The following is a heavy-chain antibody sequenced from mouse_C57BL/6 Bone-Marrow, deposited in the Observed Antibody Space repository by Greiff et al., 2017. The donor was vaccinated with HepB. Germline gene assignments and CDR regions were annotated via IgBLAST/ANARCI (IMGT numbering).Heavy chain of an antibody. Sequence: QVQLKQPGAELVKPGASVKLSCKASGYTFTSYWMHWVKQRPGQGLEWIGMIHPNSGSTNYNEKFKSKATLTVDKSSSTAYMQLSSLTSEDSAVYYCATRSYYYGKGGFDYWGQGTTLTVSS. CDR1: GYTFTSYW. V-gene: IGHV1-64*01. CDR3: ATRSYYYGKGGFDY. D-gene: IGHD1-1*01. CDR2: IHPNSGST. J-gene: IGHJ2*01.